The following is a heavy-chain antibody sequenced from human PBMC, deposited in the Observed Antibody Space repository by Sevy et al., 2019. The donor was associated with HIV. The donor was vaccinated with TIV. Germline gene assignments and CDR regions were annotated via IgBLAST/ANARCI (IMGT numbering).Heavy chain of an antibody. CDR2: FDPEDGEI. V-gene: IGHV1-24*01. D-gene: IGHD6-19*01. CDR3: ATSYRIAVADFDY. CDR1: GYTLTELS. Sequence: ASVKVSCKVSGYTLTELSIHWVRQAPGKGLEWMGSFDPEDGEIIYAQKFHGRVTMTEDTSAETGYMELSSLRSDDTAVYYCATSYRIAVADFDYWGQGTQVTVSS. J-gene: IGHJ4*02.